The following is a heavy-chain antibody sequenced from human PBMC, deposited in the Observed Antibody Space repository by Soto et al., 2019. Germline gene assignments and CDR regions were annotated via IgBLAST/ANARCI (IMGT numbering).Heavy chain of an antibody. D-gene: IGHD3-22*01. CDR2: IRSKAYGGTT. J-gene: IGHJ3*02. V-gene: IGHV3-49*04. CDR1: GFTFGDYA. Sequence: QPGGSLRLSCTASGFTFGDYAMSWVRQAPGKGLEWVGFIRSKAYGGTTEYAASVKGRFTISRDDSKSIAYLQMNSLKTEDTAVYYCTRDTYYYDPGIWGQGTMVTVSS. CDR3: TRDTYYYDPGI.